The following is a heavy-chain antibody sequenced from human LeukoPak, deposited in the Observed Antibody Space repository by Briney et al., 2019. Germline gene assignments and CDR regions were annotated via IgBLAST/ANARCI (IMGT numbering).Heavy chain of an antibody. CDR1: GYTFTGYH. CDR2: INPNSGGA. Sequence: ASVKVSCKASGYTFTGYHMHWVRQAPGQGLEWMGWINPNSGGANYAQKFQGRVTLTRDTSIHTAYMELSRLTSDDTAVYYCVSSDDAFDIWGQGTMVTVSS. J-gene: IGHJ3*02. V-gene: IGHV1-2*02. CDR3: VSSDDAFDI. D-gene: IGHD6-19*01.